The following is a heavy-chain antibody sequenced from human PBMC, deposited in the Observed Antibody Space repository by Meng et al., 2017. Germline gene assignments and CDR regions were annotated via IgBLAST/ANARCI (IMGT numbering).Heavy chain of an antibody. D-gene: IGHD6-19*01. Sequence: GGSLRLSCAASGFTFSSYEMNWVRQAPGKGLEWVSYISSSGSTIYYADSVKGRFIISRDNAKNSLYLQMNSLRAEDTAVYYCARGQDQYSSGWNAFDIWGQGTMVTVSS. CDR2: ISSSGSTI. V-gene: IGHV3-48*03. CDR3: ARGQDQYSSGWNAFDI. J-gene: IGHJ3*02. CDR1: GFTFSSYE.